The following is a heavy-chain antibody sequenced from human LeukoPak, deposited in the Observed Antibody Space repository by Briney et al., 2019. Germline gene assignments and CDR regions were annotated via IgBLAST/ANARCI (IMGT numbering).Heavy chain of an antibody. CDR3: AKGQNYYDGSGYYSTDY. Sequence: GGSLRLSCAASGFTFSSFGMHWVRQAPGKGLEWVAVISSDGVNKYSADSVKGRFTISRDNSKNTLYLQMNSLRAADTAVYYCAKGQNYYDGSGYYSTDYWGQGTPVTVFS. CDR1: GFTFSSFG. CDR2: ISSDGVNK. V-gene: IGHV3-30*18. J-gene: IGHJ4*02. D-gene: IGHD3-22*01.